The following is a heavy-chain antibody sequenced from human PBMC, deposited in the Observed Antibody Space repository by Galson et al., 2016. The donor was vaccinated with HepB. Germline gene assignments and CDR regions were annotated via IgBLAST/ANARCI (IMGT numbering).Heavy chain of an antibody. CDR3: AKVGSIAARPDYFDS. D-gene: IGHD6-6*01. CDR2: ISDDGSNK. J-gene: IGHJ4*02. V-gene: IGHV3-30*18. CDR1: GFTLSSCG. Sequence: SLRLSCAASGFTLSSCGMYWVRQAPGKGLEWVAVISDDGSNKMYADSVKGRFTISRDNSKNTLYLQMNSLRLEDTAMYYCAKVGSIAARPDYFDSWSQGTLVTVSS.